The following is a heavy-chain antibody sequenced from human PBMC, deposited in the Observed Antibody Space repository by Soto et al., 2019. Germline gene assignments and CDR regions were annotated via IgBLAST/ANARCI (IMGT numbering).Heavy chain of an antibody. V-gene: IGHV3-23*01. J-gene: IGHJ4*02. CDR1: GFSFSTYA. D-gene: IGHD6-13*01. CDR2: ISATDGST. Sequence: EVQLLESGGNLVQPGWSLRLSCAASGFSFSTYAMNWVRQTPGKGLEWVSGISATDGSTHYADSVRGRFTISRDNSKNTLYLQMNSLRAEDTALYYCAKDPCSSWYCKYFEYWGQGTLVSVSS. CDR3: AKDPCSSWYCKYFEY.